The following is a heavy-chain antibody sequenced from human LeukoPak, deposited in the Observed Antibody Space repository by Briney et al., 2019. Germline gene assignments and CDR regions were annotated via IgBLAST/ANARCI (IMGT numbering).Heavy chain of an antibody. CDR3: GKDGGQYSSGPEFDP. CDR1: GIVFSNTA. CDR2: ISGGGERT. V-gene: IGHV3-23*01. J-gene: IGHJ5*02. D-gene: IGHD3-22*01. Sequence: PGGSLRLSCVASGIVFSNTAMNWARQSPGRGLEWISAISGGGERTFYADSVKGRFTISRDNSKNMVYLQMNSLRADDTAIYYCGKDGGQYSSGPEFDPRGQGVLVTVSS.